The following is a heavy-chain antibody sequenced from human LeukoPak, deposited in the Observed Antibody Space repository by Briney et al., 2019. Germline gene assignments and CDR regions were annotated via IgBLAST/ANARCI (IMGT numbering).Heavy chain of an antibody. D-gene: IGHD2-2*02. CDR2: FDPEEIET. CDR3: ATRKARAAIERGEGTFEI. Sequence: ASVKVSCKVHVDTLTELSIHWVRQVPGKGLEWMGGFDPEEIETVYGQRFQGRVTMTEDTSTDTVYIDLSSLRSDDTAFYYNATRKARAAIERGEGTFEIWGQGTMVIVSS. J-gene: IGHJ3*02. CDR1: VDTLTELS. V-gene: IGHV1-24*01.